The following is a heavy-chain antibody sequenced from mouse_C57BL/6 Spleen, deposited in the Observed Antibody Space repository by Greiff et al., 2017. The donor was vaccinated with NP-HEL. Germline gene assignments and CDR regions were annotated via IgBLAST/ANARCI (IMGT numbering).Heavy chain of an antibody. V-gene: IGHV2-2*01. CDR1: GFSLTSYG. Sequence: VQLQESGPGLVQPSQSLSITCTVSGFSLTSYGVHWVRQSPGKGLEWLGVIWSGGSTDYNAAFISRLSISKDNSKSQVFFKMNSLQADDTAIYYCARNDYEGRSYAMDYWGQGTSVTVSS. D-gene: IGHD2-4*01. J-gene: IGHJ4*01. CDR3: ARNDYEGRSYAMDY. CDR2: IWSGGST.